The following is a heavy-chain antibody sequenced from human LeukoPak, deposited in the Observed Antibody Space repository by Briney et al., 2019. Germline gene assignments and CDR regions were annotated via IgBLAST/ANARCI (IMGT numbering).Heavy chain of an antibody. CDR2: IIPILGIA. V-gene: IGHV1-69*04. CDR1: GGTFSSYA. CDR3: ARDRSWSSDIVVVPSLWGYYYYMDV. J-gene: IGHJ6*03. D-gene: IGHD2-2*01. Sequence: ASVKVSCKASGGTFSSYAISWVRQAPGQGLEWMGRIIPILGIANYAQKLQGRVTMTTDTSTSTAYMELRSLRSDDTAVYYCARDRSWSSDIVVVPSLWGYYYYMDVWGKGTTVTVSS.